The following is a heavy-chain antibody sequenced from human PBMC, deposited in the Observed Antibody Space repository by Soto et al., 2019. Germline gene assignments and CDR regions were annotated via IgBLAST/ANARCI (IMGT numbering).Heavy chain of an antibody. CDR3: AREATGIRGPLGPWYGMDV. D-gene: IGHD3-10*01. Sequence: PSVKVSCKASGYTFTSYYMHWVRQAPGQGLEWMGIINPSGGSTSYAQKFQGRVTMTRDTSTSTVYMELSSLRSEDTAVYYCAREATGIRGPLGPWYGMDVWGQGTTVTVSS. CDR2: INPSGGST. J-gene: IGHJ6*02. CDR1: GYTFTSYY. V-gene: IGHV1-46*01.